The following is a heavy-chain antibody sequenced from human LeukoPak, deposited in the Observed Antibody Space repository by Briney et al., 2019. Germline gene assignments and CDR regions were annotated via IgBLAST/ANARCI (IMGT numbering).Heavy chain of an antibody. CDR3: ARDVSYYYGSGSDA. V-gene: IGHV3-66*01. CDR2: IYSGGST. CDR1: GFTVSSNY. Sequence: GGSLRLSCAASGFTVSSNYMSWVRQAPGKGLEWVSVIYSGGSTYYADSVKGRFTISRDNSKNTLYLQMNSLRAEDTAVYYCARDVSYYYGSGSDAWGQGTLVTVSS. D-gene: IGHD3-10*01. J-gene: IGHJ5*02.